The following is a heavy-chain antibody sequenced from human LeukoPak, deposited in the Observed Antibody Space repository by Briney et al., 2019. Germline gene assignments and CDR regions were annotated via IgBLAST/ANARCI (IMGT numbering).Heavy chain of an antibody. CDR2: INHSGST. CDR1: GGSFSGYY. V-gene: IGHV4-34*01. D-gene: IGHD3-22*01. Sequence: PSETLSLTCAVYGGSFSGYYWSWLRQPPGKGLEWIGEINHSGSTNYNPSLTSRVTISVDTSKNQFSLKLSSVTAADTAVYYCARGHGGYYYDSSGYYLFGWGQGTLVTVSS. J-gene: IGHJ4*02. CDR3: ARGHGGYYYDSSGYYLFG.